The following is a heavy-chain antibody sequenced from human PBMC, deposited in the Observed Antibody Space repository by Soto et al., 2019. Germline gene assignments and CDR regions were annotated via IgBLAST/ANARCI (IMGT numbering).Heavy chain of an antibody. D-gene: IGHD5-18*01. CDR2: IFYSGGT. J-gene: IGHJ4*02. V-gene: IGHV4-59*01. CDR1: GGSIRSYY. CDR3: ARGAADTAMVDS. Sequence: SETLSLTCTVSGGSIRSYYWTWIRQPPGKGLEWLGYIFYSGGTFYNPSLKSRITISIHTSKSQFSLQLTSVTAADTAVYYCARGAADTAMVDSWGQGTLVTVSS.